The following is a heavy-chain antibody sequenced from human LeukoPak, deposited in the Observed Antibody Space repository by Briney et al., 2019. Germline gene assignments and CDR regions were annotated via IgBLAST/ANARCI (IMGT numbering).Heavy chain of an antibody. CDR2: NYYSGST. D-gene: IGHD3-10*01. Sequence: SETLSLTCTVSGGSISSHSWSWIRQPPGKGLEWIGYNYYSGSTNYNPSLKSRVTISVDTSKNQFSLKLSSVTAADTAVYYCARFMVRGGVDYWGQGTLVTVSS. CDR3: ARFMVRGGVDY. CDR1: GGSISSHS. V-gene: IGHV4-59*11. J-gene: IGHJ4*02.